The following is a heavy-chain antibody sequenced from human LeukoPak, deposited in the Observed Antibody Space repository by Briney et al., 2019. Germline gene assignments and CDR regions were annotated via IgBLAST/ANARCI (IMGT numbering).Heavy chain of an antibody. J-gene: IGHJ4*02. V-gene: IGHV3-30-3*01. D-gene: IGHD6-19*01. CDR3: ARGSGWYYFDY. CDR1: GFTFSTYA. Sequence: PGRSLRLSCAASGFTFSTYAMHWVRQAPGKGLDWVAVISYDGSNTYYADSVKGRFTISRDNSKSTLYLQMNSLRAEDTAVYYCARGSGWYYFDYWGQGTLVTVSS. CDR2: ISYDGSNT.